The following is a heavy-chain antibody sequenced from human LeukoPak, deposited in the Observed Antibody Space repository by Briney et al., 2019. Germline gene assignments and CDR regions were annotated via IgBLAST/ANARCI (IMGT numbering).Heavy chain of an antibody. J-gene: IGHJ4*02. D-gene: IGHD6-13*01. CDR1: GFTFSSYW. Sequence: PGGALRLSCAASGFTFSSYWIHRVRQAPGKGLVWVSRINSDGSSTSYADSVKGRFTISRDNAKNTLYLQMNSLRAEDRAVYYCARGYSTYYFDYWGQGTLVTVSS. CDR2: INSDGSST. CDR3: ARGYSTYYFDY. V-gene: IGHV3-74*01.